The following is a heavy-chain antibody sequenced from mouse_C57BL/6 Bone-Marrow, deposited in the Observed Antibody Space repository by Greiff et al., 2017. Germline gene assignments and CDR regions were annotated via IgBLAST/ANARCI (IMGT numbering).Heavy chain of an antibody. CDR2: ILPGSGST. CDR1: GYTFPGYW. D-gene: IGHD2-2*01. Sequence: QVQLQQSVAELMKPGASVKLSCKATGYTFPGYWIEWVKQRPGHGLEWIGEILPGSGSTNYNEKFKGKATFTADTSSNTADMQLSSLTTEDSAIYYCARKDGYVFDYWGQGTTLTVSA. J-gene: IGHJ2*01. CDR3: ARKDGYVFDY. V-gene: IGHV1-9*01.